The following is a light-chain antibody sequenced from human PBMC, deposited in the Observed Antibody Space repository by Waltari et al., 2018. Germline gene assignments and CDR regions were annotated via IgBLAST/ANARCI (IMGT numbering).Light chain of an antibody. V-gene: IGKV3-20*01. CDR3: QQYGRSWNT. CDR1: QSVSSSY. CDR2: GAS. Sequence: EIVLTQSPGTLSLSPGERATLSCRASQSVSSSYLAWYQQKPGQAPRLLIHGASSRATGIPARCSGSGAGTDFTLTISRLEPEDFAVYYCQQYGRSWNTFGQGTKLEIK. J-gene: IGKJ2*01.